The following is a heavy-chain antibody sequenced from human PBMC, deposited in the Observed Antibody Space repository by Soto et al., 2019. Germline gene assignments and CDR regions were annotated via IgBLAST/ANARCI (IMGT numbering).Heavy chain of an antibody. CDR1: GGSISSYY. D-gene: IGHD3-10*01. Sequence: QVQLQESGPGLVKPSETLSLTCTVSGGSISSYYWSWIRQPAGKGLEWIGRIYTSGSTNYNPSLKGRVTMSVDTSKNQFSLKLSSVTAADTAVYYCARDGTSAMVRGVIIPYYYYYGMDVWGQGTTVTVSS. CDR2: IYTSGST. V-gene: IGHV4-4*07. CDR3: ARDGTSAMVRGVIIPYYYYYGMDV. J-gene: IGHJ6*02.